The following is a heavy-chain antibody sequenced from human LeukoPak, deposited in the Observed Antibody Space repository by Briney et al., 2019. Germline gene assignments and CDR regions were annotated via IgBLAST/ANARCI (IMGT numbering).Heavy chain of an antibody. CDR3: ARERNFYYFDY. Sequence: GGSLRLSCAASRFTFSNYAMTWVRQAPGKGLEWVSTISVSGGSTYYADSVKGRFTISRDNAQNSLFLELNSLRGEDTAVYYCARERNFYYFDYWGQGALVTVSS. CDR2: ISVSGGST. J-gene: IGHJ4*02. V-gene: IGHV3-23*01. D-gene: IGHD3-3*01. CDR1: RFTFSNYA.